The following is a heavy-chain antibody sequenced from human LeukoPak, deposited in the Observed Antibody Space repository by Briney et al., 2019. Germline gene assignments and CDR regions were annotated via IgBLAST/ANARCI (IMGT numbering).Heavy chain of an antibody. V-gene: IGHV3-33*01. J-gene: IGHJ6*02. Sequence: PAGSLRLSCAASGFTFSSYGMHWVRQAPGKGLEWVAVIWYDGSNKYYTDSVKGRFTISRDNSKNTLYLQMNSLRAEDTAVYYRARESVYYGSGSGMDVWGQGTTVTVSS. CDR2: IWYDGSNK. CDR1: GFTFSSYG. D-gene: IGHD3-10*01. CDR3: ARESVYYGSGSGMDV.